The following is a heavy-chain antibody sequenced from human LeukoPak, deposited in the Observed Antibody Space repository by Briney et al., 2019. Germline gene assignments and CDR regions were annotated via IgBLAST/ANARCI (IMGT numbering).Heavy chain of an antibody. CDR3: TTSDDSSGYSVPNWFDP. CDR1: GFTFSGSA. V-gene: IGHV3-73*01. J-gene: IGHJ5*02. Sequence: GGSLRLSCAASGFTFSGSAMHWVRRASGKGREGGGRIRSKANSYATAYASSVKGTFTLSRDDSKHTAYLQMNSLKTEGPAVYYRTTSDDSSGYSVPNWFDPWGQGTLVTVSS. D-gene: IGHD3-22*01. CDR2: IRSKANSYAT.